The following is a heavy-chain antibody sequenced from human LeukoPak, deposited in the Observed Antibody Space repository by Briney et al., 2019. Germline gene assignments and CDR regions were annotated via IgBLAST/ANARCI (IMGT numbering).Heavy chain of an antibody. CDR3: ARGSFLGLWGNNYRHYYYMDI. D-gene: IGHD3-16*01. CDR1: PGDFTRTRSYY. V-gene: IGHV4-34*01. CDR2: INHSGNT. Sequence: PSETLSLTCTVSPGDFTRTRSYYWTWIRQPPGKGLEWIGEINHSGNTNYNPSLRSRLRFSLDTSKSQFSLELNSVTAADTAVYYCARGSFLGLWGNNYRHYYYMDIWGEGTTVTVSS. J-gene: IGHJ6*03.